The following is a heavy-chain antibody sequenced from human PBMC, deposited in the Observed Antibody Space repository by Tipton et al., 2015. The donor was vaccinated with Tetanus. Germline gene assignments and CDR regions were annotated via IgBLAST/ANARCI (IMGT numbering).Heavy chain of an antibody. CDR1: GIAFSSYW. J-gene: IGHJ4*02. CDR2: INSDGSST. Sequence: SLRLSCAASGIAFSSYWMHWVRQAPGKGLVWVSRINSDGSSTSYADSVKGRFTISRDNAQNSLSLQLDRLRAEDTAIYYCARDKPLVSVMHTADYWGQGTLVTVSS. V-gene: IGHV3-74*01. D-gene: IGHD2-21*02. CDR3: ARDKPLVSVMHTADY.